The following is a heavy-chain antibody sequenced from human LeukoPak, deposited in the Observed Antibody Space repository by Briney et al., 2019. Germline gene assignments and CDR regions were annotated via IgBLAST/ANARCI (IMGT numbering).Heavy chain of an antibody. Sequence: HPGGSLRLSCEASGFPFSSYAMSWVRQAPGSGLEWVSAISGSGGSTYYADSVRGRLTISRDNSKNTLYLQMNSLRAEDTAVYYCARIVTSGYGQYYFDYWGQGTLVTVSS. J-gene: IGHJ4*02. V-gene: IGHV3-23*01. D-gene: IGHD5-18*01. CDR1: GFPFSSYA. CDR2: ISGSGGST. CDR3: ARIVTSGYGQYYFDY.